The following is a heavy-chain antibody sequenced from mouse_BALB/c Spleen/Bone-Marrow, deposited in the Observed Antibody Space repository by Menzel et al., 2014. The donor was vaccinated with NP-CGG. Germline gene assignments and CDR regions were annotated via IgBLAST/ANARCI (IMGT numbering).Heavy chain of an antibody. V-gene: IGHV1S135*01. J-gene: IGHJ2*01. Sequence: EVQLQQSGPELVKPGASVKVSCKASGYAFTTYNMYWVKQSHGKSLEWIGYIDPDNGGASYNQKSKGKATLTVDKSSSTAYMHLNSLTSEDSAVYYCARGGNYQGNYFDYWGQGTTLTVSS. CDR1: GYAFTTYN. D-gene: IGHD2-1*01. CDR2: IDPDNGGA. CDR3: ARGGNYQGNYFDY.